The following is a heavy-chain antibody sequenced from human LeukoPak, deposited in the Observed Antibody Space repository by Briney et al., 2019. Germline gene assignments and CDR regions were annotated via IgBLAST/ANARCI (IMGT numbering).Heavy chain of an antibody. V-gene: IGHV3-23*01. CDR3: AKDMVRGVIVVARDYYYYYMDV. Sequence: GGSLRLSCAASGFTFSSYAMSWVRQAPGKGPEWVSAISGSGGSTYYADSVKGRFTISRDNSKNTLYLQMNSLRAEDTAVYYCAKDMVRGVIVVARDYYYYYMDVWGKGTTVTVSS. CDR1: GFTFSSYA. J-gene: IGHJ6*03. CDR2: ISGSGGST. D-gene: IGHD3-10*01.